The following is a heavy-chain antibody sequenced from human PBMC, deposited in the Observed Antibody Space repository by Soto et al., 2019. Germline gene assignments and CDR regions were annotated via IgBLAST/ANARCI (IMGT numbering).Heavy chain of an antibody. V-gene: IGHV3-23*01. CDR1: GFTFSSYA. J-gene: IGHJ3*02. Sequence: EVQVLESGGGLVQPGGSLRLSCAGSGFTFSSYAMSWVRQAPGKGLEWVSTISGGGGSTYFADSVKGRFTISRNNSKNTLYLQMNSLRVEDTAVYYCATRIRIFGVGVRPHGAFDIWGQGTKVTVSS. CDR2: ISGGGGST. D-gene: IGHD3-3*01. CDR3: ATRIRIFGVGVRPHGAFDI.